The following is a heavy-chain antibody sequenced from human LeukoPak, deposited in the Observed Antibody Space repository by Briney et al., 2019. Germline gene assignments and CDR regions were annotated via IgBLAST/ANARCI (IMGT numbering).Heavy chain of an antibody. CDR3: ARDCYYDSTGYEGPFDY. J-gene: IGHJ4*02. Sequence: SETLSPTCTVSGGSITSYYWSWIRQPAGKGLEWIGRIYSSGTTNYNPSLKSRVTMSLDTSKNQFSLNLSSVTAADTAVYYCARDCYYDSTGYEGPFDYWGQGTLVTVSS. D-gene: IGHD3-22*01. CDR2: IYSSGTT. CDR1: GGSITSYY. V-gene: IGHV4-4*07.